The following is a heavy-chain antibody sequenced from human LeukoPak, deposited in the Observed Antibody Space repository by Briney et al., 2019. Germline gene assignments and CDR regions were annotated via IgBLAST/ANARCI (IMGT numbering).Heavy chain of an antibody. CDR3: AKALFYAEVVPAASEPNY. J-gene: IGHJ4*02. D-gene: IGHD2-2*01. CDR1: GFTFSSYA. CDR2: ISGSGGST. V-gene: IGHV3-23*01. Sequence: PGGSLRLSCAASGFTFSSYAMSWVRQAPGKGLEWVSAISGSGGSTYYADSVKGRFTISRDNSKNTLYLQMNSLRAEDTAVYYCAKALFYAEVVPAASEPNYWGQGTLVTVSS.